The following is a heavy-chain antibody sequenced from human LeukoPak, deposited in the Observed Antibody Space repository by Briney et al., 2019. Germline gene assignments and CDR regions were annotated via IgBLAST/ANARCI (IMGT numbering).Heavy chain of an antibody. Sequence: LPGGSLRLSCAASGFTFWSYEMNWVRQAPGKGLEWVAYISNGVSTRYYADSVRGRFTISRDNAKKSLYLQMNSLRAEDTAVYYCARSYCGGGSCYVLDYWGQGTLVTVSS. V-gene: IGHV3-48*03. CDR2: ISNGVSTR. D-gene: IGHD2-15*01. J-gene: IGHJ4*02. CDR3: ARSYCGGGSCYVLDY. CDR1: GFTFWSYE.